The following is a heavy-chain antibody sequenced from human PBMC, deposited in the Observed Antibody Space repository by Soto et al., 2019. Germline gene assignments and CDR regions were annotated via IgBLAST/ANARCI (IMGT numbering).Heavy chain of an antibody. CDR1: GFTFSSYA. CDR2: ISGSGGST. Sequence: EVQLLESGGGLVQPGGSLRLSCAASGFTFSSYAMSWVRQAPGKGLEWVSAISGSGGSTYYADSVKGRFTISRDNSKNTLYRRMNSLRADDTAVYYCAKDHGWVILSLDYWGRRTLVTVSS. CDR3: AKDHGWVILSLDY. D-gene: IGHD1-26*01. J-gene: IGHJ4*02. V-gene: IGHV3-23*01.